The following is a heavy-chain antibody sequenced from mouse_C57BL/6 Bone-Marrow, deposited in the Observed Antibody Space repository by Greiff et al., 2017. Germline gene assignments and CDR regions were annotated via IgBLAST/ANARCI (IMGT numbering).Heavy chain of an antibody. CDR1: GFTFSSYG. Sequence: DVKLQESGGDLVKPGGSLKLSCAASGFTFSSYGMSWVRQTPDKRLEWVATISSGGSYTYYPDSVKGRFTISRDNAKNTLYLQMSSLKSEDTAMYYCARLRAGAMDYWGQGTSVTVSS. V-gene: IGHV5-6*02. D-gene: IGHD3-1*01. CDR3: ARLRAGAMDY. CDR2: ISSGGSYT. J-gene: IGHJ4*01.